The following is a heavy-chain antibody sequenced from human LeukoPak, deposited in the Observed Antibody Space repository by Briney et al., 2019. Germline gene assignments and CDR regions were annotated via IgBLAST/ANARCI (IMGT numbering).Heavy chain of an antibody. V-gene: IGHV1-2*02. J-gene: IGHJ5*02. CDR2: INPNSGGT. Sequence: ASVKVSCKVSGYTLTELSMHWVRQAPGQGLEWMGWINPNSGGTNYAQKFQGRVTMTRDTSISTAYMELSRLRSDDTAVYYCAREYYCSSTSCPGDPWGQGTLVTVSS. CDR1: GYTLTELS. CDR3: AREYYCSSTSCPGDP. D-gene: IGHD2-2*01.